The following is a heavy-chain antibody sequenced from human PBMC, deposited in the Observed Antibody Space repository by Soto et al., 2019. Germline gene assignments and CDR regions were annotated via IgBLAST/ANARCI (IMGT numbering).Heavy chain of an antibody. D-gene: IGHD3-22*01. CDR3: ARKVYSDSSGYYDY. CDR2: IYYSGST. V-gene: IGHV4-31*03. Sequence: SETLSLTCTVSGGSISSGGYYWSWIRQHPGKGLEWIGYIYYSGSTYYNPSLKSRVTISVDTSKNQFSLKLSSVTAADTAVYYCARKVYSDSSGYYDYWGLGTLVTVSS. J-gene: IGHJ4*02. CDR1: GGSISSGGYY.